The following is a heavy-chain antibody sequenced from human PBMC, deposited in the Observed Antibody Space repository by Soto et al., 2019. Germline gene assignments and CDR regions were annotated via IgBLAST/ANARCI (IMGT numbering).Heavy chain of an antibody. CDR1: GFTFNDAW. Sequence: EVQLVESGGGLVKPGGSLRLSCAASGFTFNDAWMNWVRQTPGKGLEWVGRVKSKTDGGTPDYAAHVKGRFRISRDDSKYTVYLQMNGLKTEDTAVYYCTTNTMYWGQGTRVTVSS. CDR3: TTNTMY. V-gene: IGHV3-15*07. CDR2: VKSKTDGGTP. D-gene: IGHD1-1*01. J-gene: IGHJ4*02.